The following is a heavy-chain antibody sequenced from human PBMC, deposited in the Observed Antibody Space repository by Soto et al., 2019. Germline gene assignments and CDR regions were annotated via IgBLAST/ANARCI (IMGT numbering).Heavy chain of an antibody. V-gene: IGHV1-18*04. Sequence: GASVKVSCKASGYTFFNYGISWVRQAPGQGLEWMGWISGYNGNTNYAQMVQGRVTMTTDTSTSTAYMELGSLKASDTAIYYCAASIFYYGMDVWAQGTTVTVSS. CDR1: GYTFFNYG. J-gene: IGHJ6*02. CDR3: AASIFYYGMDV. CDR2: ISGYNGNT.